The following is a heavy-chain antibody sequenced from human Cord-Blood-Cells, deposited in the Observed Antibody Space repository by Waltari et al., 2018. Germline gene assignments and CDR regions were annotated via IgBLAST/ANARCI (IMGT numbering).Heavy chain of an antibody. CDR3: AREGPSRGSSTGGYYYGMDV. V-gene: IGHV3-53*01. CDR2: IYSGGST. Sequence: EVQLVESGGGLIQPGGSLRLSCAASGFTVSSNYMSWVRQAPGKGLEWVSVIYSGGSTYYADSVKGRFTISRDNSKNTLYLQMNSLRAEDTAVYYCAREGPSRGSSTGGYYYGMDVWGQGP. J-gene: IGHJ6*02. CDR1: GFTVSSNY. D-gene: IGHD1-26*01.